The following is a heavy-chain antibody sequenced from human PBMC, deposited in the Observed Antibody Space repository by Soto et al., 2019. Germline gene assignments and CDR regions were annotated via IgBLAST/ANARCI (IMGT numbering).Heavy chain of an antibody. V-gene: IGHV1-24*01. CDR3: ATFLDYCTNGVCYPGAFDI. Sequence: ASVKVSCKVSGYTLTELSMHWVRQAPRKGLEWMGGFDPEDGETIYAQKFQGRVTMTEDTSTDTAYMELSSLRSEDTAVYYCATFLDYCTNGVCYPGAFDIWGQGTMVTVSS. J-gene: IGHJ3*02. CDR2: FDPEDGET. CDR1: GYTLTELS. D-gene: IGHD2-8*01.